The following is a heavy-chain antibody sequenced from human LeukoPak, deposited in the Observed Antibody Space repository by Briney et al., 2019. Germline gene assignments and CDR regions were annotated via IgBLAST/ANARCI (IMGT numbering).Heavy chain of an antibody. CDR1: GYTFTSYY. Sequence: ASVKVSCKASGYTFTSYYMHWVRQAPGQGLEWTGIINPSGGSTIYAQKFQGRVTMTEDTSTDTAYMELSSLRSEDTAVYYCATRFSRSPEPAATAHAFDIWGQGTMVTVSS. CDR3: ATRFSRSPEPAATAHAFDI. V-gene: IGHV1-46*01. CDR2: INPSGGST. J-gene: IGHJ3*02. D-gene: IGHD2-2*01.